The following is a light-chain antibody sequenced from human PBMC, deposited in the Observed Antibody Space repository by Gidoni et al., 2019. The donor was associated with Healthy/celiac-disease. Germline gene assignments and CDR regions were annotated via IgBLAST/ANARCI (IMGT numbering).Light chain of an antibody. CDR3: QQYGSSPLT. V-gene: IGKV3-20*01. CDR2: GAS. J-gene: IGKJ3*01. Sequence: EIVLTQSPGTLSLSPGERATLSCRASQSVSSSYLAWYQQKPGQAPRLLIYGASSRATGIPDRFSGSGSGTDFTSTISRLEPEDFAVYYCQQYGSSPLTFGPGNKVDIK. CDR1: QSVSSSY.